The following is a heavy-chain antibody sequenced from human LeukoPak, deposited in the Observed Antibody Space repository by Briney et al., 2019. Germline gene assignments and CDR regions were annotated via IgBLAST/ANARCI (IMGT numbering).Heavy chain of an antibody. V-gene: IGHV4-59*01. J-gene: IGHJ4*02. D-gene: IGHD1-26*01. CDR3: ARDVGATTSYFDY. CDR2: IFYSGST. CDR1: GGSMSNYY. Sequence: PSETLSLTCSVSGGSMSNYYWSWIRQPPGKGLEWIGNIFYSGSTNYNPSLKSRVTISLDTSKNQFSLRLSSVTAADTAVYYCARDVGATTSYFDYWGQGTLVTVSS.